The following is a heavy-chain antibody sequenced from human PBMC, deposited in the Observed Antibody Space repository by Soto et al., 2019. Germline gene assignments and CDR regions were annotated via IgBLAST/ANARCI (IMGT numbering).Heavy chain of an antibody. CDR2: IDPSDSYT. J-gene: IGHJ6*02. CDR1: GYSFTSYW. V-gene: IGHV5-10-1*01. Sequence: PGESLKISCKGSGYSFTSYWISWVRQMPGKGLEWMGRIDPSDSYTNYSPSFQGHVTISADKSISTAYLQWSSLKASDTAMYYCARVPPPLGYCSGGSCPNTYYYYGMDVWGQGTTVTVSS. CDR3: ARVPPPLGYCSGGSCPNTYYYYGMDV. D-gene: IGHD2-15*01.